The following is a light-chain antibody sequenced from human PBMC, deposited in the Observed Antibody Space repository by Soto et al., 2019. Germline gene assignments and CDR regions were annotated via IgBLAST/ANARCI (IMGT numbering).Light chain of an antibody. J-gene: IGLJ1*01. CDR2: EVT. Sequence: QSALTQPASVSGSHGQSIAISCTGSSSDIGIYKYVSWYQQHPGKVPKLIIYEVTNRPSGVSNRFSGSKSGNTASLTISGLQAEDEADYYCSSYTTSSTRVFGPGTKLTVL. V-gene: IGLV2-14*01. CDR1: SSDIGIYKY. CDR3: SSYTTSSTRV.